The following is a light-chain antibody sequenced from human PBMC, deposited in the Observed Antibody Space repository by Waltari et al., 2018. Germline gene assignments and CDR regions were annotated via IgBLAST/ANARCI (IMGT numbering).Light chain of an antibody. J-gene: IGLJ2*01. CDR2: RDD. CDR1: RSKIGGNS. Sequence: QSVLTQPPSASGTPGQRVTISCSVNRSKIGGNSVCLYQQVPGTAPKLLIYRDDQRPSGVPDRFSGSKSGTSASLAISGLRSEDESDYHCATWDDSLGGVVFGGGTKLTVL. CDR3: ATWDDSLGGVV. V-gene: IGLV1-47*01.